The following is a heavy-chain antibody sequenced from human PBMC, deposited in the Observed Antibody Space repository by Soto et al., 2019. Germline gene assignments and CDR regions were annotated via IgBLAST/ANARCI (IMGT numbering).Heavy chain of an antibody. Sequence: EVQLLESGGGLVQPGGSLRLSCAASGFTFSSYAMSWVRQAPGKGLEWVSAISGRGGNTYYADSVKGRFTISRDNSKNTLYLQMNSLRAEDTAVYYCAKEGSSRGGAFDIWGQGTMVNVSS. D-gene: IGHD6-13*01. CDR3: AKEGSSRGGAFDI. J-gene: IGHJ3*02. CDR2: ISGRGGNT. V-gene: IGHV3-23*01. CDR1: GFTFSSYA.